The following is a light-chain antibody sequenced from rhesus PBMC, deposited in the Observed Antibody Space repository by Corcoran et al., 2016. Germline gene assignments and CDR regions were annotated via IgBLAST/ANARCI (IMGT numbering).Light chain of an antibody. CDR1: ENANNY. V-gene: IGKV1-74*01. J-gene: IGKJ2*01. CDR2: KAS. CDR3: QHGYGTPFS. Sequence: DIQMTQSPSSLSASVGDRVTITCRASENANNYLNWYQQRPGKAPKLLIYKASTLQSGVPSRVSGSGSGTDYPFPISTLQPEDVATYYCQHGYGTPFSFGQGTKVEIE.